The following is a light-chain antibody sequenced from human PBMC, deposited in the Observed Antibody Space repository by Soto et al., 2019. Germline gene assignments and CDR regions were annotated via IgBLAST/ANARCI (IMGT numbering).Light chain of an antibody. CDR2: TTS. Sequence: DIQMTQSPSSLSAYVGDRVTITCRARQIISTYLNWYQQNAVIAPNVLIYTTSGVESGVPSRFSGSGSWTDVTLTISSLQPEDFATYVCQQSYSRPRTFGQGTKVDIK. CDR3: QQSYSRPRT. CDR1: QIISTY. J-gene: IGKJ1*01. V-gene: IGKV1-39*01.